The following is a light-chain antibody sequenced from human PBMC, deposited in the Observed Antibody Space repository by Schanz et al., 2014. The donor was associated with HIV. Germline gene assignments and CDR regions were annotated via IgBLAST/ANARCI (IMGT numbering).Light chain of an antibody. CDR3: QQYGSSSPIS. CDR2: GAS. J-gene: IGKJ4*01. CDR1: QSVSNSY. V-gene: IGKV3-20*01. Sequence: EIVLTQSPGTLSLSPGERATLSCRASQSVSNSYLAWYQQKPGQAPRLLIYGASSRATGIPDRFSGSGSGTDFTLTISRLEPEDFGVYYCQQYGSSSPISFGGGTKVEI.